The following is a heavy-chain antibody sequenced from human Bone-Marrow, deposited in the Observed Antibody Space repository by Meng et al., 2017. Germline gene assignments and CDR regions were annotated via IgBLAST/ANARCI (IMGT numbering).Heavy chain of an antibody. CDR3: ARDLGYDILTGYYTGRGNYYYYGMDV. Sequence: GESLKISCAASGFTFSSYAMSWVRQAPGKGLEWVSYISSSGSTIYYADSVKGRFTISRDNAKNSLYLQMNSLRAEDTAVYYCARDLGYDILTGYYTGRGNYYYYGMDVWGQGTTVTVSS. CDR1: GFTFSSYA. V-gene: IGHV3-48*03. D-gene: IGHD3-9*01. J-gene: IGHJ6*02. CDR2: ISSSGSTI.